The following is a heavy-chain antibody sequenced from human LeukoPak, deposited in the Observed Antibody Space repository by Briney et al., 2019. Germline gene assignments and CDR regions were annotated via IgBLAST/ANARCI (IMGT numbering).Heavy chain of an antibody. Sequence: GGSLRLSCAASGFTVSSNYMSWVRQAPGKGLEWVSVIYSGGSTYYADSVKGRFTISRDNAEDSVYLQMNSLRVEDTAVYYCATHIFSELRYFDWSTNEWGQGTLVTVSS. V-gene: IGHV3-53*01. J-gene: IGHJ4*02. D-gene: IGHD3-9*01. CDR1: GFTVSSNY. CDR3: ATHIFSELRYFDWSTNE. CDR2: IYSGGST.